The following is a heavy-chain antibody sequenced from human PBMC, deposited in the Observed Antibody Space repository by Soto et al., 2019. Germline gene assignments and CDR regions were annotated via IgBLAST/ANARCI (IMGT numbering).Heavy chain of an antibody. CDR1: GGSISSGDYY. V-gene: IGHV4-30-4*01. J-gene: IGHJ6*02. Sequence: QVQLQESGPGLVKPSQTLSLTCTVSGGSISSGDYYWSWIRQPPGKGLEWIGYIYYSGSTYYNPSLKSRVTISVDTSKLQFSLKLSSVTAADTAVYYCARGPLDYGDYRVPDYYYYGMDVWGQGTTVTVSS. CDR2: IYYSGST. D-gene: IGHD4-17*01. CDR3: ARGPLDYGDYRVPDYYYYGMDV.